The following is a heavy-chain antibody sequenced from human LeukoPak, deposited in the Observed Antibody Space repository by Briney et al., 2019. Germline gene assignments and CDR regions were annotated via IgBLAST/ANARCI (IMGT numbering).Heavy chain of an antibody. CDR3: AKVVTTVVAPRPEYFQH. D-gene: IGHD4-23*01. CDR2: ISYDGSNK. CDR1: GFTFSSYA. J-gene: IGHJ1*01. Sequence: GGSLRLSCAASGFTFSSYAMHWVRQAPGKGMEWVAVISYDGSNKYYADSVKGRFTISRDNSKNTLYLQMNSLRAEDTAVYYCAKVVTTVVAPRPEYFQHWGQGTLVTVSS. V-gene: IGHV3-30-3*01.